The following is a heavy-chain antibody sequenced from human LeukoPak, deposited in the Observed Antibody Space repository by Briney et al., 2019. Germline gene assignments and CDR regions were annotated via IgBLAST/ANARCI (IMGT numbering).Heavy chain of an antibody. D-gene: IGHD6-13*01. J-gene: IGHJ4*02. Sequence: SETLSLTCTVSGYSISSGYYWGWIRQPPGKGLEWIGSIYHSGSTYYNPSLKSRVTISVDTSKNQFSLKLSSVTAADTAVYYCALIAAVTDYWGQGTLVTVSS. V-gene: IGHV4-38-2*02. CDR3: ALIAAVTDY. CDR2: IYHSGST. CDR1: GYSISSGYY.